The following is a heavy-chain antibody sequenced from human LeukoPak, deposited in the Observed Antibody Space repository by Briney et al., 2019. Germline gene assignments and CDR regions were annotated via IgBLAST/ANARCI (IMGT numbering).Heavy chain of an antibody. Sequence: PGGSLRLSCAASGFMFSTYWMSWVRQAPGKGLEWVANINQDGSETYYVDSVEGRFTISRDNAKSSLFLQMSSLRAEDTAVYFCSGDPGDYWGQGTLVTVSS. CDR2: INQDGSET. V-gene: IGHV3-7*04. CDR3: SGDPGDY. CDR1: GFMFSTYW. J-gene: IGHJ4*02. D-gene: IGHD7-27*01.